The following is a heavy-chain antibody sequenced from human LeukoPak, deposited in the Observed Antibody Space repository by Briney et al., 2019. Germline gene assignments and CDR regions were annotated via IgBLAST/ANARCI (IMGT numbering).Heavy chain of an antibody. V-gene: IGHV3-23*01. CDR1: GFDFSNQA. CDR2: ISGGGGAT. J-gene: IGHJ4*02. D-gene: IGHD1-26*01. Sequence: GGSLRLSCAASGFDFSNQAMSWVRQAPGKGLEWVSGISGGGGATYSADSVKGRFTISRDNSKNTMYLQMKSLRVEDTALYYCATISGNFDYLDYWGQGTLVTVST. CDR3: ATISGNFDYLDY.